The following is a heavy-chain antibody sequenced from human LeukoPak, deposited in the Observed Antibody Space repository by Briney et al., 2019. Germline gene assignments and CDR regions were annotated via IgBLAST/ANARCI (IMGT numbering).Heavy chain of an antibody. D-gene: IGHD1-20*01. Sequence: GGSLRLSCAASGFTLSSYWMDWVRHAPGKGLVWVSRMNSDGSSTIYADSVKGRFTISRDNAKNTLYLHMNSLRAEDTAVYYCARTHGTLTGTGFDYWGQGTLVTVSS. CDR3: ARTHGTLTGTGFDY. J-gene: IGHJ4*02. V-gene: IGHV3-74*01. CDR2: MNSDGSST. CDR1: GFTLSSYW.